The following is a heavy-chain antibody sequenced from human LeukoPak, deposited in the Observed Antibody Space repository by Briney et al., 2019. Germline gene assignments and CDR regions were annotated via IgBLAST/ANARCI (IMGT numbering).Heavy chain of an antibody. CDR1: GGSISSSSYY. CDR3: ATPGERSSGYYSNFDY. J-gene: IGHJ4*02. D-gene: IGHD3-22*01. V-gene: IGHV4-39*01. Sequence: SETLSLTCTVSGGSISSSSYYWGWIRQPPGKGLEWIGSIYYSGSTYYNPSLKSRVTISVDTSKNQFSLKLSSVTATDTAVYYCATPGERSSGYYSNFDYWGQGTLVTVSS. CDR2: IYYSGST.